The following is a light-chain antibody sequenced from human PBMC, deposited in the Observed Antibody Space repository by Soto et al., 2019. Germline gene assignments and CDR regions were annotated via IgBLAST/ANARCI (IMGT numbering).Light chain of an antibody. J-gene: IGLJ3*02. CDR3: SSHTTSSTLV. CDR1: SSDIGSYNG. Sequence: QSALTQPPSVSGSPGQSVTISCTGTSSDIGSYNGVSWYQQRPGTAPKLMVYVVSIRPSGVPDRFSGSKSGNTASLTISGLQAEDEDDYYCSSHTTSSTLVFGGGTKLTVL. V-gene: IGLV2-18*02. CDR2: VVS.